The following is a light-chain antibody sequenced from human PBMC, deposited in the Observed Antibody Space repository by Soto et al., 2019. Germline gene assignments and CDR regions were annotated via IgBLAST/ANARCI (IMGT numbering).Light chain of an antibody. J-gene: IGLJ3*02. V-gene: IGLV1-44*01. Sequence: QPVLTQPPSASGTPGQRVTISCPGSNSNIGRNTVNWYQQLPGAAPNLLIYSNNQRPSGVPDRFSGSKSGTSASLAISGLQSEDEADYYCAAWDESPNVPVFGGGTKLTVL. CDR2: SNN. CDR3: AAWDESPNVPV. CDR1: NSNIGRNT.